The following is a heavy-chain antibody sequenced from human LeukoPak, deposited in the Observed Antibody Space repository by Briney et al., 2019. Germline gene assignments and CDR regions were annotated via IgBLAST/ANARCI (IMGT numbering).Heavy chain of an antibody. V-gene: IGHV3-23*01. CDR2: VGSADAT. CDR3: AKTGGVHAFDI. Sequence: GGSLRLSCAASGFTFSDYAMNWVRQAPGKGLEWVSCVGSADATYYTDSVKGRFSASRDNSKNTLSLQMNSLRLEDTAVYYCAKTGGVHAFDIWGQGTMVTVSS. J-gene: IGHJ3*02. D-gene: IGHD1-14*01. CDR1: GFTFSDYA.